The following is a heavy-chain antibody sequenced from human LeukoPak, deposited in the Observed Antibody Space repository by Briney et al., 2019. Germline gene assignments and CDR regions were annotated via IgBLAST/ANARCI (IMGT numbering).Heavy chain of an antibody. CDR1: GFTVSSNY. J-gene: IGHJ3*02. CDR3: ARDLGSMRYYYGSGSYQAFDI. D-gene: IGHD3-10*01. CDR2: IYSGGST. Sequence: GGSLRLSCAASGFTVSSNYMSWVRQAPGKGLERGSVIYSGGSTYYSDSVKGRFTISRDNSKNTLYLQMNSLRAEDTAVYYCARDLGSMRYYYGSGSYQAFDIWGQGTMVTVSS. V-gene: IGHV3-53*01.